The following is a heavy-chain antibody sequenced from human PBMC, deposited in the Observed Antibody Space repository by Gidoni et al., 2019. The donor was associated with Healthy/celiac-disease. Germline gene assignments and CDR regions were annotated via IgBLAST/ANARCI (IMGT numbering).Heavy chain of an antibody. CDR3: ARDIHYSSGWNDAFDI. CDR2: IIHTFGTA. Sequence: QVQLVQSGAEVKKPGSSLKVSCTASGGTFRSYASSWVRQAPGQGLEWMGGIIHTFGTANYAQKYQGRVTITADESTSTAYMELSSRRSEDTAVYYCARDIHYSSGWNDAFDIWGQVTMVTVSS. D-gene: IGHD6-19*01. V-gene: IGHV1-69*01. CDR1: GGTFRSYA. J-gene: IGHJ3*02.